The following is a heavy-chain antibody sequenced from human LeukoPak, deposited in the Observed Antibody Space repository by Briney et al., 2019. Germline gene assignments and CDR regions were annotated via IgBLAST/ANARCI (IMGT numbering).Heavy chain of an antibody. CDR2: ISAYNGNT. V-gene: IGHV1-18*01. D-gene: IGHD2-21*01. J-gene: IGHJ4*02. CDR1: GYTFTSYA. CDR3: ARDSEHTFDY. Sequence: ASVKVSCNASGYTFTSYAMHWVRQAPGQRLEWMGWISAYNGNTNYAQKLQGRVTMTTDTSTSTAYMELRSLRSDDTAVYYCARDSEHTFDYWGQGTLVTVSS.